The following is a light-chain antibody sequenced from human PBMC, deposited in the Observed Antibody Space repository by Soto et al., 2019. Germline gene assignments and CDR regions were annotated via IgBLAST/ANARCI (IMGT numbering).Light chain of an antibody. V-gene: IGKV3-20*01. J-gene: IGKJ1*01. CDR3: QHYQT. CDR1: QSVTSSF. Sequence: EIVLTQSPVTLSLSPGERATLSCGASQSVTSSFFSWYQQKPGQAPRLLIYGASNRATAIPGRFSGSGSGTDFTLTISSLEAEDFAVYYCQHYQTFGQGTLVEIK. CDR2: GAS.